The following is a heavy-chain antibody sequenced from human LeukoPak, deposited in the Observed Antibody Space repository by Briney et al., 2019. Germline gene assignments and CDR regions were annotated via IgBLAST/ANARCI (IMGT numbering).Heavy chain of an antibody. V-gene: IGHV3-23*01. D-gene: IGHD3-3*01. CDR1: GFTFSSYA. J-gene: IGHJ6*03. CDR3: AKFDYDFWSGYYTNYYYYYMDV. Sequence: PGGSLRLSCAASGFTFSSYAMSWVRQAPGKGLEWVSAISGSGGSTYYADSVKGRFTISRDNSKNTLYLQMNSLRAEDTAVYYCAKFDYDFWSGYYTNYYYYYMDVWGKGTTVTVSS. CDR2: ISGSGGST.